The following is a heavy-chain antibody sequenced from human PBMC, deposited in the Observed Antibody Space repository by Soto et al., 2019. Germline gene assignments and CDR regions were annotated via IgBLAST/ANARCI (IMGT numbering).Heavy chain of an antibody. V-gene: IGHV1-69*01. D-gene: IGHD4-17*01. J-gene: IGHJ6*02. CDR2: IIPIFGTA. CDR1: GGTFSSYA. Sequence: QVQLVQSGAEVKKPGSSVKVSCKASGGTFSSYAISWVRQAPGQGLEWMGGIIPIFGTANYAQKFQGRVTITADESTSTAYMELSSLRSEDTAVYYCARDSTTVVTLPYYYYYGMDVWGQGTTVTVSS. CDR3: ARDSTTVVTLPYYYYYGMDV.